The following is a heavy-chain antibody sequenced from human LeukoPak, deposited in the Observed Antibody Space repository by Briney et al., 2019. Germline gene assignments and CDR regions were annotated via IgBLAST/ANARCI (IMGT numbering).Heavy chain of an antibody. CDR2: IYNSGST. J-gene: IGHJ6*04. V-gene: IGHV4-59*01. D-gene: IGHD2-2*01. CDR1: GGSFSGYY. CDR3: ARGNSCSSTSCYAGYYYYGMDV. Sequence: PLETLSLTCTVSGGSFSGYYWSWIRQPPGKGLEWIGYIYNSGSTNYNPSLKSRVTISVDTSKNQFSLKLSSVTAADTAVYYCARGNSCSSTSCYAGYYYYGMDVWGKGTTVTVSS.